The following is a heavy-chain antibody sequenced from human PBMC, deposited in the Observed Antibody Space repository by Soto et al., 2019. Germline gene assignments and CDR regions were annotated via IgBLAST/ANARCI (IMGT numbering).Heavy chain of an antibody. D-gene: IGHD1-1*01. J-gene: IGHJ6*02. CDR1: GYTFSTHA. Sequence: QVQVVQSGAEVKKPGASVKISCKASGYTFSTHAMHWVRQAPGQSLEWMGWINGGTGQTKHSHRFQDRVTITRDTSASPAYMELSSLRSEDTAVSYCARGTGMEENYYYYGLDIWGQGTTVTVSS. V-gene: IGHV1-3*01. CDR2: INGGTGQT. CDR3: ARGTGMEENYYYYGLDI.